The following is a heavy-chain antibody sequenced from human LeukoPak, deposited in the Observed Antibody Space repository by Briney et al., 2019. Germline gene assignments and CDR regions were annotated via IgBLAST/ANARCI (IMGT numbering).Heavy chain of an antibody. D-gene: IGHD1-26*01. J-gene: IGHJ2*01. CDR3: ARVGSGGDLHMGLSELWYFDL. V-gene: IGHV4-59*08. CDR2: IYYSGST. CDR1: GGSISSYY. Sequence: PSETLSLTCTVSGGSISSYYWSWIRQPPGKGLEWIGYIYYSGSTNYNPSLKSRVTISVDTSKNQFSLKLSSVTAADTAVYYCARVGSGGDLHMGLSELWYFDLWGRGTLVTVSS.